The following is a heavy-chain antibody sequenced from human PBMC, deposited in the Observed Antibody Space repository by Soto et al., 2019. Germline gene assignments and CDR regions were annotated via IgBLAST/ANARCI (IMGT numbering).Heavy chain of an antibody. CDR3: ARARNGYDWYYYYYGMDV. CDR2: IIPIFGTA. CDR1: GGTFSSYA. J-gene: IGHJ6*02. D-gene: IGHD5-12*01. V-gene: IGHV1-69*01. Sequence: QVQLVQSGAEVKKPGSSVKVSCKASGGTFSSYAISWVRQAPRQGLEWMGGIIPIFGTANYAQKFQGRVTITADESTSTAYMELSSLRSEDTAVYYCARARNGYDWYYYYYGMDVWGQGTTVTVSS.